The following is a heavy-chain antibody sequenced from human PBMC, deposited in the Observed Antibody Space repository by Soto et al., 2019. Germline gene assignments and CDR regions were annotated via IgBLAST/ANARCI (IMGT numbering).Heavy chain of an antibody. Sequence: SVKVSCKASGGTFSSYAISWVRQAPGQRLEWMGGIIPIFGTANYAQKFQGRVTITADESTSTAYMELSSLRSEDTAVYYCARYIAPALGRRLDYYGMDVWGQGTXVTVSS. CDR1: GGTFSSYA. J-gene: IGHJ6*02. CDR2: IIPIFGTA. V-gene: IGHV1-69*13. D-gene: IGHD3-16*02. CDR3: ARYIAPALGRRLDYYGMDV.